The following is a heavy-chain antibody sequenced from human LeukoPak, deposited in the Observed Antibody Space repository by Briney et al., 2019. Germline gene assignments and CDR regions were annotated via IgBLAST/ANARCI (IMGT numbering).Heavy chain of an antibody. V-gene: IGHV4-39*07. Sequence: PSETLSLTCTVSGYSISSSSYYWAWIRQPPGKGLEWIGSIRHDGRNYYNPSLKSRVTISLDTSKNQFSLRLTSVTAADTAVYYCARDTSDYDILTGYYPNWGQGTLVTVSS. J-gene: IGHJ4*02. D-gene: IGHD3-9*01. CDR3: ARDTSDYDILTGYYPN. CDR1: GYSISSSSYY. CDR2: IRHDGRN.